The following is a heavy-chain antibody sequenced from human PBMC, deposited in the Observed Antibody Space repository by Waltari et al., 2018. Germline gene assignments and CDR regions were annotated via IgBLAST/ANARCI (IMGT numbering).Heavy chain of an antibody. J-gene: IGHJ4*02. D-gene: IGHD3-10*01. CDR3: AREVLGSRDPNWFDY. CDR1: VCSIRSSRYY. V-gene: IGHV4-39*07. CDR2: IYYRGST. Sequence: QLQLQESGPGLVKPSETLSLTCTVSVCSIRSSRYYWGWSRQPQGKGLEWIGSIYYRGSTYYNPSLKSRVTISVDTSKNQFSLKLSSVTAADTAVYYCAREVLGSRDPNWFDYWGQGTLVTVSS.